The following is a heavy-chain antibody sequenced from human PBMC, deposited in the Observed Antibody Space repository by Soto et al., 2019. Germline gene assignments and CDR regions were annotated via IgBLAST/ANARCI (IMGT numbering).Heavy chain of an antibody. CDR2: IYYTGST. J-gene: IGHJ5*02. V-gene: IGHV4-61*01. Sequence: PSEALSLTCTVSGGFVSSGNYYWSWIRQPPGKGLEWIGFIYYTGSTSYNPSLKSRVTISMDTSKNQFSLKLTSVTAADTALYYFAFSLCCGGRRYLFAPCTQRTFVTVSS. D-gene: IGHD2-21*01. CDR3: AFSLCCGGRRYLFAP. CDR1: GGFVSSGNYY.